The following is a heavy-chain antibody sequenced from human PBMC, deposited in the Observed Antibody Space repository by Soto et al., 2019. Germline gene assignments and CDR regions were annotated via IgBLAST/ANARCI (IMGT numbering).Heavy chain of an antibody. CDR2: ISYDGSNK. D-gene: IGHD2-2*01. CDR3: ARDGAWGSTDCSSTSCPSRYYYYYGMDV. Sequence: GGSLRLSCAASGFTFSSYAMHWVRQAPGKGLEWVAVISYDGSNKYYADSVKGRFTISRDNSKNTLYLQMNSLRAEDTAVYYCARDGAWGSTDCSSTSCPSRYYYYYGMDVWGQGTTVTVSS. CDR1: GFTFSSYA. V-gene: IGHV3-30-3*01. J-gene: IGHJ6*02.